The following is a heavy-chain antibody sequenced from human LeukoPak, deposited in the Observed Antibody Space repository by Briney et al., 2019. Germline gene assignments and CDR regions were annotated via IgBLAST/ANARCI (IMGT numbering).Heavy chain of an antibody. J-gene: IGHJ6*02. CDR1: GYTFTSYA. CDR3: ARVVAYGSGSYPTHYYYYGMDV. Sequence: GASVKVSCKASGYTFTSYAMHWVRQAPGQRLEWMGWINTGNGNTKYSQNFQGRVTITADESTSTAYMELSSLRSEDTAVYYCARVVAYGSGSYPTHYYYYGMDVWGQGTTVTVSS. V-gene: IGHV1-3*04. CDR2: INTGNGNT. D-gene: IGHD3-10*01.